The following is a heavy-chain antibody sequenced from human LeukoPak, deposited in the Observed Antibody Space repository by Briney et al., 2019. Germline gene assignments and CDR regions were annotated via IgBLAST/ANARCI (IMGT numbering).Heavy chain of an antibody. V-gene: IGHV3-21*01. Sequence: GGSLRLSCAASGFTFSSYSMSWVRQAPGKGLEWVSSISSSSSYIYYADSVKGRFTISRDNAKNSLYLQMNSLRAEDTAVYYCAGPYCSSTSCYDYWGQGTLVTVSS. CDR1: GFTFSSYS. CDR3: AGPYCSSTSCYDY. CDR2: ISSSSSYI. D-gene: IGHD2-2*01. J-gene: IGHJ4*02.